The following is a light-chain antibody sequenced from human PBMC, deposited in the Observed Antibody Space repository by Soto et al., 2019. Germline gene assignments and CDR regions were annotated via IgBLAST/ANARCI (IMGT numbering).Light chain of an antibody. J-gene: IGKJ1*01. Sequence: EIVMTQSPATLSVSPGERATLFCRASQNVGTKLAWYQQIPGQPPRLLIHGASIRATGVPARFTGSGSGTEFTLTISGLQSEDLAVYYCQRYYGWPPWPFGQGTKVDIX. V-gene: IGKV3-15*01. CDR1: QNVGTK. CDR2: GAS. CDR3: QRYYGWPPWP.